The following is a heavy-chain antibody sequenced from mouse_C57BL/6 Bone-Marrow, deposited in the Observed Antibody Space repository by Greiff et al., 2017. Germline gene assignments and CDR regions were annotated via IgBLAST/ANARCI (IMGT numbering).Heavy chain of an antibody. CDR2: ISSGSSTI. J-gene: IGHJ2*01. CDR3: ARGIYYYGSSYLDY. CDR1: GFTFSDYG. D-gene: IGHD1-1*01. V-gene: IGHV5-17*01. Sequence: EVQLQESGGGLVKPGGSLKLSCAASGFTFSDYGMHWVRQAPEKGLEWVAYISSGSSTIYYADTVKGRFTISRDNAKNTLFLQMTSLRSEDTAMYYCARGIYYYGSSYLDYWGQGTTLTVSS.